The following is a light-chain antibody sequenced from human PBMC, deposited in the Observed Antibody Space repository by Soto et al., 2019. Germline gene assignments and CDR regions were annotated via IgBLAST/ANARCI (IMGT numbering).Light chain of an antibody. CDR2: DGT. Sequence: DIQMTQSPSTPSASVGDRVTITCWASQSIGSWLAWHQQKPGKAPKLLIYDGTYLESGVPSRFSGSGSGTEFTLTISSLQPDDSATYYCQQYESHSETFGQGTKVDIK. CDR1: QSIGSW. CDR3: QQYESHSET. J-gene: IGKJ1*01. V-gene: IGKV1-5*01.